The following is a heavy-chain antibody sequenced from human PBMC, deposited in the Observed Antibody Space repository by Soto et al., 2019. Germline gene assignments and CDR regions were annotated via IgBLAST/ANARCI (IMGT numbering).Heavy chain of an antibody. V-gene: IGHV4-30-4*01. CDR2: IDSSGST. D-gene: IGHD3-16*02. Sequence: SETLSLTCTVSGDSISNGDYYWSWIRQPPGRGLEWIGYIDSSGSTYYNPSLKSRLTMSVDMSKNQFSLRLTSVTAADTAVYYCASRYLYWGQGLLVTV. CDR3: ASRYLY. CDR1: GDSISNGDYY. J-gene: IGHJ4*02.